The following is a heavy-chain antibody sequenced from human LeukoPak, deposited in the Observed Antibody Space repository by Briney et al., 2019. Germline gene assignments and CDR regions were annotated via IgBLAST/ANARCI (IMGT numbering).Heavy chain of an antibody. CDR1: GGSISSGDYY. V-gene: IGHV4-30-4*01. J-gene: IGHJ5*02. D-gene: IGHD3-10*01. CDR3: ARIGSRGFGSFDP. CDR2: IYYSGST. Sequence: PSETLSLTCTVSGGSISSGDYYWSWIRQPPGKGLEWIGYIYYSGSTYYNPSLKSRVTISVDTSKNQFSLKLSSVTAADTAVYYCARIGSRGFGSFDPWGQGTLVTVSS.